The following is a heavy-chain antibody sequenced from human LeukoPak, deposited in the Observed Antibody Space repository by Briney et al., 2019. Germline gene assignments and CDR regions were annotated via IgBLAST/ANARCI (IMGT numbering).Heavy chain of an antibody. J-gene: IGHJ5*02. D-gene: IGHD2-15*01. CDR3: ARVLCSGGSCYRRRFDP. CDR1: GYTFTGYY. CDR2: INPNSGGT. Sequence: ASVKVSCKTSGYTFTGYYMHWVRQAPGQGLEWMGWINPNSGGTNYAQKFQGRVTMTRDTSISTAYMELSRLRSDDTAVYYCARVLCSGGSCYRRRFDPWGQGTLVTVSS. V-gene: IGHV1-2*02.